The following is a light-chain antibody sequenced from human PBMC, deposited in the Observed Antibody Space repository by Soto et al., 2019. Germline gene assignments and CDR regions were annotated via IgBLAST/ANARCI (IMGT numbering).Light chain of an antibody. CDR3: QQYNSYWT. Sequence: DIQLTQSPYTLSGSVGDRVTLTCRASQTISSWLAWYQQKPGKAPKLLIYKASTLKSGVPSRFSGSGSGTEFTLTISSLQPDDFATYYCQQYNSYWTFGQGTKVDIK. CDR1: QTISSW. V-gene: IGKV1-5*03. CDR2: KAS. J-gene: IGKJ1*01.